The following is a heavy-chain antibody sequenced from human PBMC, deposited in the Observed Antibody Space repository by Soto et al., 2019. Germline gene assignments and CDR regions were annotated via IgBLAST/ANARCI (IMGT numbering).Heavy chain of an antibody. CDR1: GFTFSGYA. Sequence: GSLRLSCAASGFTFSGYAMHWVRQAPGKGLEWVALMSYDGTNKYYADSVRGRFTISRDNSKNTLYLQMNSLRAEDTAVYYCARDLYYYDGSGNAFDIWGQGTMVTVS. V-gene: IGHV3-30-3*01. CDR2: MSYDGTNK. D-gene: IGHD3-22*01. J-gene: IGHJ3*02. CDR3: ARDLYYYDGSGNAFDI.